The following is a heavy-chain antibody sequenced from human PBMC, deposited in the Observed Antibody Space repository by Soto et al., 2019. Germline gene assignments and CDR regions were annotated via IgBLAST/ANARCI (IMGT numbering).Heavy chain of an antibody. Sequence: QVQLQEWGPGLVKPSETLSLTCTIFGASISNYYWSRIRQPPGKGLEWIGYIYYSGSTNYNPSLKSRVTISVDTSKKQFSLKLSSVTAADTAVYYCARLPGYSSGVFDYWGQGSLVTVSS. CDR3: ARLPGYSSGVFDY. CDR1: GASISNYY. CDR2: IYYSGST. D-gene: IGHD6-19*01. J-gene: IGHJ4*02. V-gene: IGHV4-59*08.